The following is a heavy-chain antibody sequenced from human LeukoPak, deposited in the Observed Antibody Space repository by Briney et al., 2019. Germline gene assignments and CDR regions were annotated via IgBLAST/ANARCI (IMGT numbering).Heavy chain of an antibody. CDR1: GYTFTGYY. Sequence: GASVKVSCKASGYTFTGYYMHWVRQAPGQGLEWMGWINPNSGGTNYAQKFQGRVTVTRDTSISTAYMELSRLRSDDTAVYYCARVVRSSTSSNWFDPWGQGTLVTVSS. J-gene: IGHJ5*02. CDR2: INPNSGGT. V-gene: IGHV1-2*02. CDR3: ARVVRSSTSSNWFDP. D-gene: IGHD2-2*01.